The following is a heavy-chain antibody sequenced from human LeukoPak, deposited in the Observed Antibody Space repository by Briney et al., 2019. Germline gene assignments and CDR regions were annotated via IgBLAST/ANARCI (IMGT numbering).Heavy chain of an antibody. D-gene: IGHD6-19*01. CDR3: ARDGPMSSYAYYFDY. J-gene: IGHJ4*02. CDR1: GCSISSYF. Sequence: SETLSLTCTVSGCSISSYFWSWIRQPPGKGLEWIGYSDYSGSTNYNPSLKSRVTISVDTSKNQFSLNLNSLTAADTAVYYCARDGPMSSYAYYFDYWGQGTLVTVSS. V-gene: IGHV4-59*01. CDR2: SDYSGST.